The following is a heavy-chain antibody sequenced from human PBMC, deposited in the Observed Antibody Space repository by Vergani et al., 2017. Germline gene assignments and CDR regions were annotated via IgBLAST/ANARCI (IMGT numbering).Heavy chain of an antibody. Sequence: EVQLVESGGGLIQPGGSLRLSCAASGFIVSSNYMSWVRQVPGKGLEWVPVIYSGGSTYYADSVKGRFIVSRDNSKNTLYLQMNSLRAEDTAVYYCASNLESSGYYYGVGAFDIWGQGTMVTVSS. V-gene: IGHV3-53*01. CDR1: GFIVSSNY. J-gene: IGHJ3*02. D-gene: IGHD3-22*01. CDR2: IYSGGST. CDR3: ASNLESSGYYYGVGAFDI.